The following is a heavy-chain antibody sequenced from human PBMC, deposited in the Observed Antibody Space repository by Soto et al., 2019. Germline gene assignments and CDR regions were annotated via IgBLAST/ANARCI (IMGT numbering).Heavy chain of an antibody. J-gene: IGHJ4*02. Sequence: QVQLVQSGAEVKKPGASVKVSCKASGYTFTSYGISWVRQAPGQGLEWMGWISAYNGNTNYAQKLQGRVTMTTDTTTGTAYMELRSLRSDDTAVYYWARDGYYDSSGYRSDFDYWGQGTLVTVSS. CDR2: ISAYNGNT. CDR1: GYTFTSYG. CDR3: ARDGYYDSSGYRSDFDY. V-gene: IGHV1-18*01. D-gene: IGHD3-22*01.